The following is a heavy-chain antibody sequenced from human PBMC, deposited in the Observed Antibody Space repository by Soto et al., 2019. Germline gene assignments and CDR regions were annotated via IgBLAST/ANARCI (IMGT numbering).Heavy chain of an antibody. Sequence: PGGSLRLSCAASGFTFSSYGMHWVRQAPGKGLEWVAVISYDGSNKYYADSVKGRFTISRDNSKNTLYLQMNSLRAEDTAVYYCAKDQYPPAQLRGVALYYYYGMDVWGQGTTVTVSS. V-gene: IGHV3-30*18. CDR2: ISYDGSNK. CDR1: GFTFSSYG. D-gene: IGHD3-10*01. CDR3: AKDQYPPAQLRGVALYYYYGMDV. J-gene: IGHJ6*02.